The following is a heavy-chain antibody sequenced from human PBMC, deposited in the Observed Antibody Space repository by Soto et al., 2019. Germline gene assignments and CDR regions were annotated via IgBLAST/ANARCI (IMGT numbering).Heavy chain of an antibody. D-gene: IGHD3-22*01. CDR1: VFTFSSYA. Sequence: GWSLRLSCAASVFTFSSYAMSWVRQAPGKGLEWVSAISGSGGSTYYADSVKGRFTISRDNSKNTLYLQMNSLRAEDTAVYYCAKVRHNYDSSGYSPYFDYWGQGTLVTVSS. CDR3: AKVRHNYDSSGYSPYFDY. J-gene: IGHJ4*02. V-gene: IGHV3-23*01. CDR2: ISGSGGST.